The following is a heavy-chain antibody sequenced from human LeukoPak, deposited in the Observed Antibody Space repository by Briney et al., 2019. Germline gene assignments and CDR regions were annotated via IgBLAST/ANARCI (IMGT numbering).Heavy chain of an antibody. D-gene: IGHD6-19*01. Sequence: PSETLSLTCTVSGGSISSYYWSWIRQPPGKGLEWIGYIYYSGSTNYNPSLKSRVTISVDTSKNQFSLKLSSVTAADTAVYYCARLSIGYSSTYFDYWGQGTLVTVSS. CDR3: ARLSIGYSSTYFDY. V-gene: IGHV4-59*08. CDR1: GGSISSYY. J-gene: IGHJ4*02. CDR2: IYYSGST.